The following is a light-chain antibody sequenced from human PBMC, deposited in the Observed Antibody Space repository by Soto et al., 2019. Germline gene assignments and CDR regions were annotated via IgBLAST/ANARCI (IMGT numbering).Light chain of an antibody. J-gene: IGLJ1*01. V-gene: IGLV1-47*01. CDR2: RNN. CDR3: ATWDDSLNGFYV. Sequence: QSFRTEPPSASGTPGQGVTMSCSGSTSNIGSNYVYCYQQLPGTAPKLLIYRNNQRPSGVPDRFSGSKSGASASLAISGLRSDDEADYFCATWDDSLNGFYVFGTGTKVTVL. CDR1: TSNIGSNY.